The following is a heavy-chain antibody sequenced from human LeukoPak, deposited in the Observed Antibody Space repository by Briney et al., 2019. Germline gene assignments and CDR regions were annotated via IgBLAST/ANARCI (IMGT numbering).Heavy chain of an antibody. V-gene: IGHV1-69*04. Sequence: SVKVSCKASGGTFSSYAISWVRQAPGQGLEWMGRIIPILGIANYAQKFQGRVTITADKSTSTAYMGLSSLRSEDTAVYYCARSQTPLVVAATGWFDPWGQGTLVTVSS. D-gene: IGHD2-15*01. CDR2: IIPILGIA. CDR1: GGTFSSYA. CDR3: ARSQTPLVVAATGWFDP. J-gene: IGHJ5*02.